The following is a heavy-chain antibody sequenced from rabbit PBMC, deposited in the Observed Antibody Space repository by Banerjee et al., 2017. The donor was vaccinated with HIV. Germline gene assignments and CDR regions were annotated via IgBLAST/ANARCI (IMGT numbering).Heavy chain of an antibody. J-gene: IGHJ4*01. D-gene: IGHD6-1*01. CDR2: INTSSGNT. V-gene: IGHV1S45*01. CDR1: GFSFSNKYV. CDR3: ARYRDYTYGYVGYAYATGCFNL. Sequence: QEQLVESGGDLVKPGGSLTLTCTASGFSFSNKYVMCWVRQAPGKGLEWIACINTSSGNTVYASWAKGRFTISKTSSTTVTLQMTSLTAADTATYFCARYRDYTYGYVGYAYATGCFNLWGPGTLVTVS.